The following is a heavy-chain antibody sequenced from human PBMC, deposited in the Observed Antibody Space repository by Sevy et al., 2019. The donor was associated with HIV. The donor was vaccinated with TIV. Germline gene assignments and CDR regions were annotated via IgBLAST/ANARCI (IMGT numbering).Heavy chain of an antibody. CDR2: LIGGGSRT. Sequence: GGSLRLSCAASGFPFSNYAMSWIRQAPGKGLEWVSTLIGGGSRTHYANSVTGRFTISRDNSKNTLYLQMNSLRADDTAIYYCAKRSVQSGLSGGGANYGWDVCGHGTTVTVSS. J-gene: IGHJ6*02. V-gene: IGHV3-23*01. CDR1: GFPFSNYA. CDR3: AKRSVQSGLSGGGANYGWDV. D-gene: IGHD2-15*01.